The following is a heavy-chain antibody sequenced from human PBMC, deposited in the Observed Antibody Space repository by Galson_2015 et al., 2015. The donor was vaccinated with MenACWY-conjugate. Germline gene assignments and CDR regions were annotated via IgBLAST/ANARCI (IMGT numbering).Heavy chain of an antibody. V-gene: IGHV4-59*01. J-gene: IGHJ4*02. D-gene: IGHD3-10*01. CDR2: MYYSGSA. Sequence: LSLTCTVSGGSINSYYWSWIRQPPGKGLEWIGYMYYSGSANYNPSLKSRVTISVDTSKNQFSLTMTSVTAADTAVYYCVRYYYRGSASYYKDYWGQGTRVIVSS. CDR3: VRYYYRGSASYYKDY. CDR1: GGSINSYY.